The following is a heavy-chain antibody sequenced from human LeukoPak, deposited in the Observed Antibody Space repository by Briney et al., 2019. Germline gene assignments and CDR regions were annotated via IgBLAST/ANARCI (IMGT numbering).Heavy chain of an antibody. D-gene: IGHD2-15*01. Sequence: GGSLRLSCAASGFTFRDSAMDWVRQAPGKGLEWISLISHSGANTFYADSVKGRFTVSRDNSKNMMYLQMNSLRAEDTAVYYCAKDIEASIWGQGTLVTVSS. V-gene: IGHV3-23*01. J-gene: IGHJ4*02. CDR2: ISHSGANT. CDR1: GFTFRDSA. CDR3: AKDIEASI.